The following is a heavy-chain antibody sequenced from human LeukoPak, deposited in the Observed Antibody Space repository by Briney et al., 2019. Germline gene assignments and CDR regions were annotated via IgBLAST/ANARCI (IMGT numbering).Heavy chain of an antibody. CDR3: ARGQRVLEWHRGNWLDP. CDR2: INHSGST. Sequence: SETLSLTCAVYGGSFSGYYWSWIRQPPGKGLEWIGEINHSGSTNYNPSLKSRVTISVDTSKNQFSLKLSSVTAADTAVYYCARGQRVLEWHRGNWLDPWGQGTLVTVSS. V-gene: IGHV4-34*01. CDR1: GGSFSGYY. J-gene: IGHJ5*02. D-gene: IGHD3-3*01.